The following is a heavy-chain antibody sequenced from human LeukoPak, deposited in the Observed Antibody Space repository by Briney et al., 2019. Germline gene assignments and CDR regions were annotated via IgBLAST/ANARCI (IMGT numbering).Heavy chain of an antibody. CDR2: IKQDGSAK. J-gene: IGHJ4*02. CDR3: AGGRGWLTTD. D-gene: IGHD6-19*01. V-gene: IGHV3-7*01. CDR1: GFSFSAYW. Sequence: GGSLRLSCAASGFSFSAYWMNWFRQAPGKGLEWVAIIKQDGSAKKYVDSVKGRFTISRDNAKTSLYLEMMSLRVEDTAIYYCAGGRGWLTTDWGQGTLVTVSS.